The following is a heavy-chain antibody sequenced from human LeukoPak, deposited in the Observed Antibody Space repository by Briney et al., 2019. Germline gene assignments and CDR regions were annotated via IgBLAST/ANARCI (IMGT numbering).Heavy chain of an antibody. CDR3: ARAQDFSDSSGPNYLDF. D-gene: IGHD3-22*01. J-gene: IGHJ4*02. V-gene: IGHV4-38-2*02. CDR2: FSHRGGS. CDR1: GYSLSSGFF. Sequence: SQTLSLTCTVSGYSLSSGFFCDWIWQSPGKGLEWIGSFSHRGGSYHNPSLKSRVTISVDTSKNQFSLKLLSVTAADTAVYYCARAQDFSDSSGPNYLDFWGQGILVTVSS.